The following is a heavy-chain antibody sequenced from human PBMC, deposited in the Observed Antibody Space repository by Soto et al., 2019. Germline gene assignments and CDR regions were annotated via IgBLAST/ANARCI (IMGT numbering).Heavy chain of an antibody. Sequence: QVQLLQSGAEVKEPGASVKVSCKTSGYMFSSHGLYWVRQAPGQGLEWMGWISPKSGDTNYVQSLQGRLTLSTDTSTXTXXXEXXXLXXXXXXXXXXXXXXGDYDWYFDLWGRGTPVTVSS. D-gene: IGHD4-17*01. CDR2: ISPKSGDT. CDR1: GYMFSSHG. V-gene: IGHV1-18*01. CDR3: XXXXGDYDWYFDL. J-gene: IGHJ2*01.